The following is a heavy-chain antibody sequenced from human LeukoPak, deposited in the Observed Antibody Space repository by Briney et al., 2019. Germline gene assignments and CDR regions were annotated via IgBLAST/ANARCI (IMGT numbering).Heavy chain of an antibody. D-gene: IGHD6-25*01. CDR3: ARSAAMDADFDY. CDR2: IYYSGST. CDR1: GGSISSYY. Sequence: KTSETLSLTCTVSGGSISSYYWSWIRQPPGKGLEWIGYIYYSGSTNYNPSLKSRVTISVDTSKNQFSLKLSSVTAADTAVYYCARSAAMDADFDYWGQGTLVTVSS. J-gene: IGHJ4*02. V-gene: IGHV4-59*01.